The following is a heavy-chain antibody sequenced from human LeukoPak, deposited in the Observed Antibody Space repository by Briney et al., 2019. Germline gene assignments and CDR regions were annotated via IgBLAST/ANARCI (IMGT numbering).Heavy chain of an antibody. Sequence: PPETLSLTCTVSGGSISSYYWSWIRQPPGKGLEWIGYIHYSGSTNYNPSLKSRVTISVDTSKNQFSLKLSSVTAADTAVYYCARTTEGYCRGRSCYSYYYYMDVWGKGTTVTVSS. V-gene: IGHV4-59*01. CDR3: ARTTEGYCRGRSCYSYYYYMDV. J-gene: IGHJ6*03. CDR1: GGSISSYY. D-gene: IGHD2-15*01. CDR2: IHYSGST.